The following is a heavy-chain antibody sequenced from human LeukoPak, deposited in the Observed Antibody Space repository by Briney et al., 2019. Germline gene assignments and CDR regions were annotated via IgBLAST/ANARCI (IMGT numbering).Heavy chain of an antibody. CDR2: IYHSGST. Sequence: SETLSLTCAVSGGSISTGNWWSWVRQPPGKGLEWIGEIYHSGSTNYNPSLKSRVTISLDKSKNQFSLKLSSVTAADTAVYYCASLSSGFTNWGRGTLVTVSS. CDR3: ASLSSGFTN. D-gene: IGHD3-22*01. CDR1: GGSISTGNW. V-gene: IGHV4-4*02. J-gene: IGHJ4*02.